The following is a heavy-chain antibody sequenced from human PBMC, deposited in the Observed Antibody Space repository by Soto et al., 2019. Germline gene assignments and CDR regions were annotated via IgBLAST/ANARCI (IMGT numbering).Heavy chain of an antibody. CDR3: AREITEWQTRRYQLPLPKWLSFDY. D-gene: IGHD2-2*01. J-gene: IGHJ4*02. CDR1: GDSVSSNSAA. Sequence: SQTLSLTCAISGDSVSSNSAAWNWIRQSPSRGLEWLGRTYYRSKWYNDYAVSVKSRITINPDTSKNQFSLQLYSVTPEDTAMYYCAREITEWQTRRYQLPLPKWLSFDYWGQGTLVTVSS. CDR2: TYYRSKWYN. V-gene: IGHV6-1*01.